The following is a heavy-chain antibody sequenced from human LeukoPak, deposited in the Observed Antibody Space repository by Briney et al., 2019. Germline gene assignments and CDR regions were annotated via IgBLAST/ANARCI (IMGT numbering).Heavy chain of an antibody. J-gene: IGHJ4*02. CDR3: ARELLFSSSF. CDR2: ISVRGTI. D-gene: IGHD6-6*01. V-gene: IGHV3-48*02. Sequence: GGSLRLSCAASGFGFTFSSYNMNWVRQAPGKGLEWVSSISVRGTIYYADSVKGRFTISRDNAKNSLYLQMNSLRDEDTAVYYCARELLFSSSFWGQGILVAVSS. CDR1: GFGFTFSSYN.